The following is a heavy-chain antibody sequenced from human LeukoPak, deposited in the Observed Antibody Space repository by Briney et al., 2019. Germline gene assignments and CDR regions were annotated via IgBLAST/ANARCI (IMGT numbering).Heavy chain of an antibody. V-gene: IGHV4-39*01. CDR1: GGSVSSSSYY. CDR2: IHNSGNT. CDR3: ARHTSSSSLDY. Sequence: PSETLSLTCTVSGGSVSSSSYYWAWIRQPPGKGLEWIGYIHNSGNTNYNPSLKSRVTISIDTSKNQFSLKLSSVTAADTAVYYCARHTSSSSLDYWGQGTLVTVSS. J-gene: IGHJ4*02. D-gene: IGHD6-6*01.